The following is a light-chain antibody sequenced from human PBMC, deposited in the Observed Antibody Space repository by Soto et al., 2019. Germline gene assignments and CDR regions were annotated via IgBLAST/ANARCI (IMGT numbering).Light chain of an antibody. CDR1: QSVSSY. CDR3: QQRRNWPPWT. CDR2: DAS. Sequence: EIVLTQSPATLSLSPGERATLSCRASQSVSSYLAWYQQKPGQAPRLLIYDASNRATGIPARFSGSGSGTDFTLTISSLEPQAFAVYYCQQRRNWPPWTFGQGTRVDIK. J-gene: IGKJ1*01. V-gene: IGKV3-11*01.